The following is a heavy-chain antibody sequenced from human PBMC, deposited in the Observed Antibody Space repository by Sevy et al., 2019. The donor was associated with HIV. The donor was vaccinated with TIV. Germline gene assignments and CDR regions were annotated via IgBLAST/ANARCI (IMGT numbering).Heavy chain of an antibody. J-gene: IGHJ4*02. D-gene: IGHD6-6*01. V-gene: IGHV3-21*01. CDR2: ISSSSSYI. CDR3: ARKYSSSYGYFDY. CDR1: GFTFSSYS. Sequence: GGSLRLSCAASGFTFSSYSMNWVRQAPGKGLEWVSSISSSSSYIYYADSVKGRFTISRDNAKNSLYLQMNSLRAEETAVYYCARKYSSSYGYFDYWGQGTLVTVSS.